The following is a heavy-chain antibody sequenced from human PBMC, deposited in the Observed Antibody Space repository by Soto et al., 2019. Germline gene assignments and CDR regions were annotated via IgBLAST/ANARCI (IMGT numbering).Heavy chain of an antibody. CDR1: GYTFTSYG. CDR2: ISAYNGNT. Sequence: QVQLVQSGAEVKKPGASVKVSCKASGYTFTSYGISWVRQAPGQGLEWMGWISAYNGNTNSAQKLRGRXTXTXXTSTSTAYRELRSLGSDDTAVDYCARELGPGAFDIWGQGTMVTVSS. D-gene: IGHD7-27*01. V-gene: IGHV1-18*01. CDR3: ARELGPGAFDI. J-gene: IGHJ3*02.